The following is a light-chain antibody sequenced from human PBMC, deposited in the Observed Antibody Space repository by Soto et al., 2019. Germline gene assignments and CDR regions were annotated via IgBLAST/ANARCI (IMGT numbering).Light chain of an antibody. CDR1: QTISSW. CDR3: QQSYTTPLT. J-gene: IGKJ4*01. CDR2: ASS. V-gene: IGKV1-39*01. Sequence: DIQMTQSPSSLSGSVGDRVTITCRASQTISSWLAWYQQKPGKAPKLLIYASSSLQSGVPSRFSGSGSGTDFTLTISSLHLEDFATYYCQQSYTTPLTFGGGTKVDIK.